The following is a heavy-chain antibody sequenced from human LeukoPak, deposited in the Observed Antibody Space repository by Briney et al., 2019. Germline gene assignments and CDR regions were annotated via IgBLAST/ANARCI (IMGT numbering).Heavy chain of an antibody. CDR3: ARGRYYYDSSGYVNY. CDR1: GFTFSSYA. CDR2: ISYDGSKK. D-gene: IGHD3-22*01. J-gene: IGHJ4*02. Sequence: GGSLRLSCAASGFTFSSYAMHWVRQAPGKGLEWVAVISYDGSKKYYADSAKGRFTISRDNSKNTLYLQMNSLRAEDTAVYYCARGRYYYDSSGYVNYWGQGTLVTVSS. V-gene: IGHV3-30-3*01.